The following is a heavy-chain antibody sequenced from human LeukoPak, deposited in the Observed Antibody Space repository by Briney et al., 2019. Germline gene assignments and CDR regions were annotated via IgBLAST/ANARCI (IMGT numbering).Heavy chain of an antibody. Sequence: GGSLGLSCAASGFTFSAAWMTWVRQTPGKGLECVGRIKNRSDGGATDYPTPVKGRFAISRDDSKNTLYLQMNSLKIEDTGVYYCTTVGSSWGFDYWGQGTLVTVSS. V-gene: IGHV3-15*01. CDR3: TTVGSSWGFDY. CDR1: GFTFSAAW. D-gene: IGHD6-13*01. J-gene: IGHJ4*02. CDR2: IKNRSDGGAT.